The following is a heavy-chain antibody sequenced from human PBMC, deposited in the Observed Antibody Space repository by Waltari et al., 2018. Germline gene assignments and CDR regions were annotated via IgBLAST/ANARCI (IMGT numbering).Heavy chain of an antibody. CDR2: ISTSSSYI. J-gene: IGHJ4*02. Sequence: EVQLVESGGGLVKPGGSLRLSCAASGFTFSSHTMNWVRRAPGKGLEWVSSISTSSSYIYYADSVKGRFAVSRANAQNSLFLQMNSLRAEDTAVYYCARSFQFADGFMDYWGQGTLVTVSS. CDR3: ARSFQFADGFMDY. V-gene: IGHV3-21*01. D-gene: IGHD3-10*01. CDR1: GFTFSSHT.